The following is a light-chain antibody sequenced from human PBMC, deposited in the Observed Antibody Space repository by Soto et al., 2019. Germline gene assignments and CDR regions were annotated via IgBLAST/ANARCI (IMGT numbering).Light chain of an antibody. CDR2: GAS. CDR1: QNIRSGY. J-gene: IGKJ1*01. CDR3: QQYGSSPAT. Sequence: EIVLTQSPGTLSLSPGERATLSCRASQNIRSGYLAWYQHKPGQAPRLLIYGASSRATGIPDRFSGSGSGTDFSLTISRLEPEDFAVYYCQQYGSSPATFGQGTKV. V-gene: IGKV3-20*01.